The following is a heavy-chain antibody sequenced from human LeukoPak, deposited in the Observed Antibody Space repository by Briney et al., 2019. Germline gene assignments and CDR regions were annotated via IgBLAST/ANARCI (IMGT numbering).Heavy chain of an antibody. Sequence: SETLSLTCTVSGGSISSYYWSWIRQPPGKGLEWIGYIYYSGSTNYNPSLKSRVTISVDTSKNQFSLTLNSVTAADTAVYYCARHSAHSSTNDAFDMWGQGTLVIVSS. V-gene: IGHV4-59*08. CDR2: IYYSGST. CDR1: GGSISSYY. J-gene: IGHJ3*02. D-gene: IGHD6-13*01. CDR3: ARHSAHSSTNDAFDM.